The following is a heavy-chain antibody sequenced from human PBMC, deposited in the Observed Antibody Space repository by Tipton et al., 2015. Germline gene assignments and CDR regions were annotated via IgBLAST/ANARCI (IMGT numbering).Heavy chain of an antibody. CDR3: GGGRLGGPATLGEGWFDS. CDR1: GGTFSNYP. D-gene: IGHD1-26*01. J-gene: IGHJ5*01. CDR2: IIPIFGTS. Sequence: QSGAEVKKPESSVKVSCKASGGTFSNYPISWVRQAPGQGLEWMGGIIPIFGTSNYAQKFQGRVTITQDKSTTTAYMELSSLRSEGTAVYYCGGGRLGGPATLGEGWFDSWGRGSLFPVSS. V-gene: IGHV1-69*06.